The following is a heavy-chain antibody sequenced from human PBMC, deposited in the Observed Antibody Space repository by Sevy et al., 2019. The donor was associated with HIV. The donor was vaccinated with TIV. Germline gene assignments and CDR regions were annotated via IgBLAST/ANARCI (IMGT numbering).Heavy chain of an antibody. CDR3: ARDPDPVPGVAFDV. V-gene: IGHV3-7*01. Sequence: QLGGSLRLSCVASGSSFGIHWMSWVRQAPGKGLEWVAKINQDGGQKYYVDSVKGRFTISRDNAKSSLYLQMNSLRVEDTALYYCARDPDPVPGVAFDVWGQGTMVTVSS. CDR1: GSSFGIHW. J-gene: IGHJ3*01. CDR2: INQDGGQK.